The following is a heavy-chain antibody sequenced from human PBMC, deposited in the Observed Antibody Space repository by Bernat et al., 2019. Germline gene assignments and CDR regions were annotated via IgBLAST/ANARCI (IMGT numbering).Heavy chain of an antibody. CDR2: MSSSSSYI. CDR1: GFTFSSYS. J-gene: IGHJ6*03. CDR3: ARGTSTSAPYMDV. Sequence: EVQLVESGGGLVKPGGSLRLSCAASGFTFSSYSMNWVRQAPGKGLEWVSSMSSSSSYIYYADSVKGRFTISRDNAKNSLYLQMNSLRAEDTAVYYCARGTSTSAPYMDVWGKGTTVTVSS. V-gene: IGHV3-21*04.